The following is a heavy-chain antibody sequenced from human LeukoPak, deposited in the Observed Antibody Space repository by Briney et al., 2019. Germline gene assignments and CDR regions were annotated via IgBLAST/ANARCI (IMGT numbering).Heavy chain of an antibody. CDR2: IYTSGKT. CDR1: GGSISSYY. V-gene: IGHV4-4*07. CDR3: ARNAGSYYYYFDY. J-gene: IGHJ4*02. D-gene: IGHD1-26*01. Sequence: SETLSLTCTVSGGSISSYYWSWVRQPAGKGLEWIGRIYTSGKTSYYPSLKSRVTMSVDTSKNQFSLKLTSVTAAVTAVYYCARNAGSYYYYFDYWGQGTLVTVSS.